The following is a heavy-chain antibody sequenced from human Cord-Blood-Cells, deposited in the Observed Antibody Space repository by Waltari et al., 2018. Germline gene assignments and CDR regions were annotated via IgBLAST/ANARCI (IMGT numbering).Heavy chain of an antibody. J-gene: IGHJ4*02. D-gene: IGHD3-10*01. CDR2: IIPIFGTA. CDR1: GGTFSSYA. Sequence: QVQLVQSGAEVKKPGSSVKVSCKASGGTFSSYALSWVRQAPGQGLEWMGGIIPIFGTANYEQKFQGRVTITADESTSTAYMELSSLRSEDTAVYYCARDQGGYYYGSGSGTFDYWGQGTLVTVSS. CDR3: ARDQGGYYYGSGSGTFDY. V-gene: IGHV1-69*01.